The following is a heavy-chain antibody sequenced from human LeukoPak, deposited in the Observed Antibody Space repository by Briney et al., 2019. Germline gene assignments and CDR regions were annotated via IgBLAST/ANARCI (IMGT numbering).Heavy chain of an antibody. CDR2: INPNSGGT. V-gene: IGHV1-2*02. J-gene: IGHJ4*02. CDR1: GYTFTGYY. Sequence: ASVKVSCKASGYTFTGYYMHWVRQAPGQGLEWMGWINPNSGGTSYAQKFQGRVTMTRDTSISTAYMELSRLRSDDTAVYYCASLAAAPYYFDYWGQGTLVTVSS. D-gene: IGHD6-13*01. CDR3: ASLAAAPYYFDY.